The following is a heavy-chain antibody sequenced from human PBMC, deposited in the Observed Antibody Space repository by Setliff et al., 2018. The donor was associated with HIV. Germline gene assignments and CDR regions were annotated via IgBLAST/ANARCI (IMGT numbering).Heavy chain of an antibody. J-gene: IGHJ4*02. Sequence: SETLSLTCAVYGETFNGYFWTWIRQSPGKGLEWIGEIFHTGSTNYNPSLKSRVTISVDTSKNHFSLNVSSLTAADTALYFCARLMPNWDYFDYWGQGTQVTVSS. CDR2: IFHTGST. CDR1: GETFNGYF. D-gene: IGHD2-2*01. CDR3: ARLMPNWDYFDY. V-gene: IGHV4-34*12.